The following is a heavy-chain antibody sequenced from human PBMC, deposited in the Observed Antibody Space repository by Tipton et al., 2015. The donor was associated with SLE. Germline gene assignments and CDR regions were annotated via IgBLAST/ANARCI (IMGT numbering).Heavy chain of an antibody. Sequence: TLSLTCTVSGGSISSYYWSWIRQPAGKGLEWIGRIYTSGSTNYNPSLKSRVTMSVDMSKNQFSLKLSSVTAADTAVYYCAREWYDSSGEPHAYYFDYWGQGTLVTVSS. V-gene: IGHV4-4*07. J-gene: IGHJ4*02. CDR3: AREWYDSSGEPHAYYFDY. CDR2: IYTSGST. D-gene: IGHD3-22*01. CDR1: GGSISSYY.